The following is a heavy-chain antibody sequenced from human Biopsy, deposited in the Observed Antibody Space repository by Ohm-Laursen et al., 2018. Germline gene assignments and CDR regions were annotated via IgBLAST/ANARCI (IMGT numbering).Heavy chain of an antibody. Sequence: ETLSLTCAVSGGSISSETNYWGWIRQPPGKGLEWIGSIFYGGITYYNPSLKSRVTISVDTSKNQFSLNLSSVTGADTAVYYCARHPTGFWFDPWGQGTLVTVSS. CDR2: IFYGGIT. V-gene: IGHV4-39*01. J-gene: IGHJ5*02. CDR3: ARHPTGFWFDP. CDR1: GGSISSETNY.